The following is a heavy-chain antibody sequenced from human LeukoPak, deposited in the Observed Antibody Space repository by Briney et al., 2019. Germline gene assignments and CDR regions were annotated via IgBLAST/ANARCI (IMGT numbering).Heavy chain of an antibody. Sequence: PGGSLRLSCAASGFTFSNYAMIWVRQAPGKGLEWVSAISGRGGSTYYADSVKGRFTISRDNSKDTLSLQMTSLRFEDTAVYYCAKDFGAVVTAIPSYWGQGTLVTVSS. CDR2: ISGRGGST. CDR3: AKDFGAVVTAIPSY. J-gene: IGHJ4*02. CDR1: GFTFSNYA. V-gene: IGHV3-23*01. D-gene: IGHD2-21*02.